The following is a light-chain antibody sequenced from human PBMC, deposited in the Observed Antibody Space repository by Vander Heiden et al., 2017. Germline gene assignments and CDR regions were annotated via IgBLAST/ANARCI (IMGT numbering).Light chain of an antibody. CDR1: SSNIGSNT. V-gene: IGLV1-44*01. CDR3: AAWDDSLNVL. Sequence: QSVLTQPPSASGTPGKRVTISCSGSSSNIGSNTVNWYQQLPGTAPKLLIYSNNQRPSGVPDRFSGSKSGTSASLAISGLQSEDEADYYCAAWDDSLNVLFGGGTKLTVL. CDR2: SNN. J-gene: IGLJ2*01.